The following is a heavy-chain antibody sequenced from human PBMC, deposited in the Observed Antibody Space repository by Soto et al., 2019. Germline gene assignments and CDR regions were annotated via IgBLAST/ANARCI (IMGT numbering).Heavy chain of an antibody. CDR3: ASWNYYGSGSYYTHRYWFDP. CDR1: GGTSRSYA. V-gene: IGHV1-69*13. J-gene: IGHJ5*02. D-gene: IGHD3-10*01. Sequence: SVKVSCKASGGTSRSYAIRWVRQAPGQSLVGMGGIIPIFGTANYAQKFQGRVTITADESTSTAYMELSSLRSEDTAVYYCASWNYYGSGSYYTHRYWFDPWGQGTLVTVSS. CDR2: IIPIFGTA.